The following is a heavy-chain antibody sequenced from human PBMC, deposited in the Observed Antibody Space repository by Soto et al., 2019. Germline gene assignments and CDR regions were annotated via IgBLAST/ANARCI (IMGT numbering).Heavy chain of an antibody. V-gene: IGHV3-66*01. Sequence: GGSLRLSCAASGFTVSSNYMSWVRQAPGKGLEWVSVIYSGGSTYYADSVKGRFTISRDNSKNTLYLQMNSLRAEDTAVYYCARGFGDDFSEGYYYMDVWGKGTTVTVSS. J-gene: IGHJ6*03. CDR2: IYSGGST. CDR3: ARGFGDDFSEGYYYMDV. CDR1: GFTVSSNY. D-gene: IGHD2-21*02.